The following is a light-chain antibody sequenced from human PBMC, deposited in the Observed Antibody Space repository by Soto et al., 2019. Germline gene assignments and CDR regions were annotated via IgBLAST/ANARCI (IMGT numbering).Light chain of an antibody. CDR3: SSYTSYATLWV. CDR2: GVS. Sequence: QSDLTQPASVSGSPGQSITISCTGTGSDIGNYNYVSWYQQYPGKAPKLMIYGVSNRPSGVSNRFSGSKSGNAASLTISGLQAEDEAEYYCSSYTSYATLWVFGGGTKVPVL. CDR1: GSDIGNYNY. J-gene: IGLJ3*02. V-gene: IGLV2-14*01.